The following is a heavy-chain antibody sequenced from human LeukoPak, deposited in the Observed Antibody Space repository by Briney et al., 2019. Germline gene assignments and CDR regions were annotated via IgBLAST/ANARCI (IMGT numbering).Heavy chain of an antibody. CDR3: AKDQRKIAAAQFGYYFDY. CDR1: GFTLSSYA. D-gene: IGHD6-13*01. J-gene: IGHJ4*02. V-gene: IGHV3-23*01. CDR2: ISRSSSTI. Sequence: GGSLRLSCAASGFTLSSYAMSWVRQAPGKGLEWVSYISRSSSTIYYADSVKGRFTISRDNSKNTLYLQMNSLRAEDTAVYYCAKDQRKIAAAQFGYYFDYWGQGTLVTVSS.